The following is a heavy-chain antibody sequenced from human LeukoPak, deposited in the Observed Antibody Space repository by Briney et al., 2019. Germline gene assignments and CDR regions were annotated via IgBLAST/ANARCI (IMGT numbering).Heavy chain of an antibody. CDR1: GFTFSNAW. J-gene: IGHJ1*01. CDR3: TTDQGQYQLLYAVWGWYFQH. CDR2: IKSKTDGGTT. Sequence: PGGSLRLSCAASGFTFSNAWMSWVRQAPGKGLEWVGRIKSKTDGGTTDYAAPVKGRFTISRDDSKNTLYLQMNSLKTEDTAVYYCTTDQGQYQLLYAVWGWYFQHWGQGTLVTVSS. D-gene: IGHD2-2*02. V-gene: IGHV3-15*01.